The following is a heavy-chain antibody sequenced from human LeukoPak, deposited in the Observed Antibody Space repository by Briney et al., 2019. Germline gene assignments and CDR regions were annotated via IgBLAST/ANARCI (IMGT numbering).Heavy chain of an antibody. V-gene: IGHV3-7*01. CDR3: ARGGYD. Sequence: GGSLRLSCAASGFTFISSDMNWVRQAPGKGLEWVANIKQDGNEKYYVDSVKGRFTISRDNAKNSLYLQMNSLRAEDTAIYYCARGGYDWGQGTLVTVSS. D-gene: IGHD5-12*01. CDR2: IKQDGNEK. J-gene: IGHJ4*02. CDR1: GFTFISSD.